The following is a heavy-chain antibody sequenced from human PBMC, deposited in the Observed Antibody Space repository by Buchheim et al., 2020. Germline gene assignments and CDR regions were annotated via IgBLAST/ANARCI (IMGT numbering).Heavy chain of an antibody. V-gene: IGHV3-48*03. J-gene: IGHJ6*02. Sequence: EVQLVESGGGLVQPGGSLRLSCAASGFTFSSYEMNWVRQAPGKGLEWVSYISSSGSTIYYADSVKGRFTISRDNAKNSLYPQMNSLRAEDTAVYYCARDSTVVTAPLTYYYYGMDVWGQGTT. CDR1: GFTFSSYE. D-gene: IGHD2-21*02. CDR3: ARDSTVVTAPLTYYYYGMDV. CDR2: ISSSGSTI.